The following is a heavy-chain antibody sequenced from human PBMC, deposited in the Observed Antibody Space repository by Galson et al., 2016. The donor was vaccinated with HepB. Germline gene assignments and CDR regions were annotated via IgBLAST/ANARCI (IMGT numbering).Heavy chain of an antibody. V-gene: IGHV3-7*03. J-gene: IGHJ3*02. CDR3: AKESHRSGYDALDM. Sequence: GFNFRGYWMSWVRQAPGKGLEWVANIQQDGTERNYVDSVRGRFTISRDNAKDSLYLQMNSLRAEDTAVYYCAKESHRSGYDALDMWGQGTMVSVSS. CDR1: GFNFRGYW. CDR2: IQQDGTER. D-gene: IGHD6-19*01.